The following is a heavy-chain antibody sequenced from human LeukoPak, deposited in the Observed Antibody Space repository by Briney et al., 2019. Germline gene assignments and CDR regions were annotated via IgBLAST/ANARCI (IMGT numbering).Heavy chain of an antibody. CDR2: INPNSGGT. CDR3: AINQGIAAAGDNWFDP. CDR1: GYTFTGYY. Sequence: GASVKVSCKASGYTFTGYYMPWVRQAPGQGLEWMGWINPNSGGTNYAQKFQGWVTMTRDTSISTAYMELSRLRSDDTAVYYCAINQGIAAAGDNWFDPWGQGTLVTVSS. V-gene: IGHV1-2*04. D-gene: IGHD6-13*01. J-gene: IGHJ5*02.